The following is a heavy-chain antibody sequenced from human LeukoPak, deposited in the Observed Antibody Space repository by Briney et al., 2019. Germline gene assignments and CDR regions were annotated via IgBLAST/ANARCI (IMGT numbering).Heavy chain of an antibody. CDR1: GFTFSDYY. Sequence: GGSLRLSCAAPGFTFSDYYMSWIRQAPGKGLEWVSYISSSGSTIYYADSVKGRFTISRDNAKNSLYLQMNSLRAEDTAVYYCARYVIPAARDNDYWGQGTLVTVSS. D-gene: IGHD2-2*01. J-gene: IGHJ4*02. CDR3: ARYVIPAARDNDY. CDR2: ISSSGSTI. V-gene: IGHV3-11*01.